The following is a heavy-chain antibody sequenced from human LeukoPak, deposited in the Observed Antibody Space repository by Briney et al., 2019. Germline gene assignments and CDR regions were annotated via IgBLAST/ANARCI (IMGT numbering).Heavy chain of an antibody. Sequence: SETLSLTCTVSDGSIGAYYWSWIRQPPGKGLEWIGHVSSSGTTNFNPSLNSRASISINTSMNQFSLKLRSVTAADTAIYFCARRGGSVSYLLDYWGQGALVAVSS. J-gene: IGHJ4*02. CDR2: VSSSGTT. V-gene: IGHV4-59*08. D-gene: IGHD3-10*01. CDR3: ARRGGSVSYLLDY. CDR1: DGSIGAYY.